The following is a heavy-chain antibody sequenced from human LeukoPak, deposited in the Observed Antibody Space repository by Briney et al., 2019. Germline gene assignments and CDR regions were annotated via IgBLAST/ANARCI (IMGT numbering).Heavy chain of an antibody. CDR3: ATSIPVVFFYQFDY. Sequence: GASVKVSCKVSGYTLTELSMHWVRQAPGKGLEWMGGFDPEDGETIYAQKFQGRVTMTEDTSTDTAYMELSSLRSEDTAVYYCATSIPVVFFYQFDYWGQGTLVTVSS. V-gene: IGHV1-24*01. CDR1: GYTLTELS. CDR2: FDPEDGET. J-gene: IGHJ4*02. D-gene: IGHD2-15*01.